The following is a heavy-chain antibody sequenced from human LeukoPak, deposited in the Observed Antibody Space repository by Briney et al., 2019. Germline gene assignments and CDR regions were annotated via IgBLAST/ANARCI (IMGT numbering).Heavy chain of an antibody. CDR1: GYSFTSYG. D-gene: IGHD5-18*01. CDR3: ARDAVDTTMADAFDI. J-gene: IGHJ3*02. Sequence: ASVKVSCKASGYSFTSYGTSWVRQAPGQGLEWMGWISGDNAKTKYAQKFQGRVTMTTDTSTSTAYMELRSLRSDDTAVYHCARDAVDTTMADAFDIWGQGTMVTVS. V-gene: IGHV1-18*01. CDR2: ISGDNAKT.